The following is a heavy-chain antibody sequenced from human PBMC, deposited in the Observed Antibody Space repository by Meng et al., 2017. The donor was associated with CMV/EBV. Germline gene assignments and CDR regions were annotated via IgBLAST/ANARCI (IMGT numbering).Heavy chain of an antibody. CDR3: ARDPAWSVITPRRGFDY. V-gene: IGHV1-18*01. J-gene: IGHJ4*02. CDR1: GYTFTSYG. Sequence: QVQVVESGAEVKKTGASVKVYCKASGYTFTSYGISGVRQAPGQGLEWMGWISAYNGNTNYAQKLQGRVTMTTDTSTSTAYMELRSLRSDDTAVYYCARDPAWSVITPRRGFDYWGQGTLVTVSS. D-gene: IGHD2-15*01. CDR2: ISAYNGNT.